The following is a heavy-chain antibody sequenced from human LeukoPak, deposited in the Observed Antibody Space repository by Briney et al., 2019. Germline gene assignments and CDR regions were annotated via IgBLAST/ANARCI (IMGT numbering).Heavy chain of an antibody. D-gene: IGHD6-19*01. Sequence: PSETLSLTCTVSGGSISSGTYYWNWIRQPPGKGLEWIGSISYSGSTNYNPSLKSRVTMSVDTSKNQFSLNLTSVTAADTAVYYCARRSTVAGRGRFDPWGQGTLVTVSS. CDR2: ISYSGST. J-gene: IGHJ5*02. CDR1: GGSISSGTYY. V-gene: IGHV4-39*01. CDR3: ARRSTVAGRGRFDP.